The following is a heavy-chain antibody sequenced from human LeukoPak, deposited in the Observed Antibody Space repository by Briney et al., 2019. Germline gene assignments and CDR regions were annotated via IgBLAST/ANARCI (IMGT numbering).Heavy chain of an antibody. J-gene: IGHJ4*02. CDR1: SGSITSGSSY. CDR3: ARDRVVVVAAVDFRYFDY. V-gene: IGHV4-39*07. CDR2: VYYTGST. D-gene: IGHD2-15*01. Sequence: KPSETLSLTCTVSSGSITSGSSYWGWICQSPGKGLEWIASVYYTGSTYYSPSLKSRVTISVDTSKSQFSLKLSSVTAADTAVYYCARDRVVVVAAVDFRYFDYWGQGTLVTVSS.